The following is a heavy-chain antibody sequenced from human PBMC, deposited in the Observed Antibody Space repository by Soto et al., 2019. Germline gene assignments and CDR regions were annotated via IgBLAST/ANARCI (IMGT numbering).Heavy chain of an antibody. V-gene: IGHV3-33*01. CDR1: GFTFSSYG. CDR3: ARDSPPRAFGY. CDR2: IWYDGSNK. Sequence: GGSLRLSCAASGFTFSSYGMHWVRQAPGKGLEWVAVIWYDGSNKYYADSVKGRFTISRDNSKNTLYLQMNSLRAEDTAVYYCARDSPPRAFGYWGQGTLVTVSS. J-gene: IGHJ4*02.